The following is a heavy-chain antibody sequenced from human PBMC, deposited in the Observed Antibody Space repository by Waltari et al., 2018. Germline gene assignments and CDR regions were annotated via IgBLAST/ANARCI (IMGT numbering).Heavy chain of an antibody. Sequence: EVQLVESGGGSVQPGGARKLSCAAAGFTFSLHGLTWVRQAPGKGLELLSFISASGGTTYYSDSVKGRFTISRDNSKNTLDLQMNSLRVEDTAVYYCAKDRILGIDYWGQGTLVTVSS. CDR1: GFTFSLHG. D-gene: IGHD1-26*01. CDR3: AKDRILGIDY. V-gene: IGHV3-23*04. J-gene: IGHJ4*02. CDR2: ISASGGTT.